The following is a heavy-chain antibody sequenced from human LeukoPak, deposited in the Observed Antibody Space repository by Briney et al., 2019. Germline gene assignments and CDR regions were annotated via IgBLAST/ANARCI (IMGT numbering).Heavy chain of an antibody. V-gene: IGHV1-18*01. Sequence: ASVKVSCKASGYTLTSYGISWVRQAPGQGLEWMGLISAYNGNTNYAQKLQGRVTMTTDTSTSTAYMELRSLRSDDTAVYYCARVASALYYYDSSGYSDYWRQGTLVTVSS. J-gene: IGHJ4*02. CDR1: GYTLTSYG. CDR3: ARVASALYYYDSSGYSDY. CDR2: ISAYNGNT. D-gene: IGHD3-22*01.